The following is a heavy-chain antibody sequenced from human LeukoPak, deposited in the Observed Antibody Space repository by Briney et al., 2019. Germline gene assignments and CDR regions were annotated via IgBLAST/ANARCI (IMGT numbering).Heavy chain of an antibody. CDR2: INPIRGST. V-gene: IGHV1-46*01. D-gene: IGHD1-26*01. CDR1: GYTFTSYY. J-gene: IGHJ5*02. CDR3: ARANGVGSQNWFDP. Sequence: GASVKVSCKASGYTFTSYYMHWVRQAPGQGLEWMGIINPIRGSTSYAQKFQGRVTITRDMSTSTVYMEQSSLRSEDTAVYFCARANGVGSQNWFDPGGQGTLVSVSS.